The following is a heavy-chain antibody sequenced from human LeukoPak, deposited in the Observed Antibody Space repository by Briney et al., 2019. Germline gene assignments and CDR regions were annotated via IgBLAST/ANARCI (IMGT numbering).Heavy chain of an antibody. V-gene: IGHV3-30-3*01. CDR2: IFYDGSSK. J-gene: IGHJ4*02. D-gene: IGHD6-19*01. CDR1: GFTFSSYA. CDR3: ARALYSSGWYYFDY. Sequence: PGGSLRLSCAASGFTFSSYAMHWVRQAPGKGLEWVAVIFYDGSSKYYADSVKGRFTISRDNSKNTLYLQMNSLRAEDTAVYYCARALYSSGWYYFDYWGQGTLVTVSS.